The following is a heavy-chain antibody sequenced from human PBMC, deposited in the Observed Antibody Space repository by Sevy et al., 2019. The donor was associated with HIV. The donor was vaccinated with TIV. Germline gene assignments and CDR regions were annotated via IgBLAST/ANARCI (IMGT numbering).Heavy chain of an antibody. Sequence: SETLSLTCTVSGGSISSYYWSWIRQPPGKGLEWIGYIYYSGSTNYNPSLKSRVTISVDTSKNQFSLKLSSVTAADTAVYYCARAHRASGALYYYYYMDVWGKGTTVTVSS. J-gene: IGHJ6*03. V-gene: IGHV4-59*01. CDR3: ARAHRASGALYYYYYMDV. D-gene: IGHD1-1*01. CDR1: GGSISSYY. CDR2: IYYSGST.